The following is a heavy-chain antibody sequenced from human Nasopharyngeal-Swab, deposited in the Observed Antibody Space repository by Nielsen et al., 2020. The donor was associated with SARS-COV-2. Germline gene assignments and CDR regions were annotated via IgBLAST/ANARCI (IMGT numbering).Heavy chain of an antibody. V-gene: IGHV4-59*01. J-gene: IGHJ3*02. CDR3: ARESDYYDSSGSLGDAFDI. CDR1: GVSISSYY. Sequence: SETLSLTCTVSGVSISSYYWSWIRQPPGKGLEWIGYIYYSGSTNYNPSLKSRVTISVDTSKNQFSLKLSSVTAADTAVYYCARESDYYDSSGSLGDAFDIWGQGTMVTVSS. D-gene: IGHD3-22*01. CDR2: IYYSGST.